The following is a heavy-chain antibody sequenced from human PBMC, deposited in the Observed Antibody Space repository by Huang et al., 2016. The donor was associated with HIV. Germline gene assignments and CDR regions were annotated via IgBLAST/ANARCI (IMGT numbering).Heavy chain of an antibody. V-gene: IGHV4-39*01. CDR3: ARHREGPVAYYSGWGSHLNYMDV. Sequence: QLLLQESGPGLVKPSEALALTCAVSGGPIRSSDYHWGWSRPPPGKGLEWIGSIYHEGRTHYRTSLKSRVTIAVDTSKNLFFLNLTSMTAAETAVDYCARHREGPVAYYSGWGSHLNYMDVWGRGRTVVVSS. D-gene: IGHD3-10*01. J-gene: IGHJ6*03. CDR1: GGPIRSSDYH. CDR2: IYHEGRT.